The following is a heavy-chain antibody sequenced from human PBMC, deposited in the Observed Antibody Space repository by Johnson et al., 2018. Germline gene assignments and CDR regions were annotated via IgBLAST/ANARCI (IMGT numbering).Heavy chain of an antibody. CDR3: ARMYRTYLAS. CDR1: GFSFSGYS. V-gene: IGHV3-21*01. J-gene: IGHJ4*02. D-gene: IGHD4-11*01. CDR2: ISRSSSLI. Sequence: VQLVESGGGLAKPGGSLRLSCAASGFSFSGYSMNWVRQAPGKGLAWVSSISRSSSLIYYADSLKGRFTISRDDAKNSLYLQMHSLRAEDTAVYYCARMYRTYLASGVQGILVTVSS.